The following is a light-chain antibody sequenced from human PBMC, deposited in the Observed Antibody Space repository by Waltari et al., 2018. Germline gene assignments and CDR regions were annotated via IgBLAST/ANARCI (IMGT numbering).Light chain of an antibody. J-gene: IGKJ1*01. CDR3: QQYFNWPLT. Sequence: IVMTQSPGTLSVPPGPRASLSCRASETIYNFLAWYQQKPGQSPRLLIHGISTRAAGVPARFTGSGSGADFTLTIDSLQSDDFALYFCQQYFNWPLTFGQGTKVEI. CDR1: ETIYNF. CDR2: GIS. V-gene: IGKV3-15*01.